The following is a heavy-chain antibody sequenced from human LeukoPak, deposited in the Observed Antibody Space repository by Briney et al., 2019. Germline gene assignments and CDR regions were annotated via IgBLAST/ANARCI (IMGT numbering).Heavy chain of an antibody. J-gene: IGHJ4*02. CDR1: GFTFSDYY. Sequence: GSLRLSCAASGFTFSDYYMSWIRQPPGKGLEWIGEINHSGSTNYNPSLKSRVTISVDTSKNQFSLKLSSVTAADTAVYYCASRGYSYGYGYWGQGTLVTVSS. CDR2: INHSGST. D-gene: IGHD5-18*01. CDR3: ASRGYSYGYGY. V-gene: IGHV4-34*01.